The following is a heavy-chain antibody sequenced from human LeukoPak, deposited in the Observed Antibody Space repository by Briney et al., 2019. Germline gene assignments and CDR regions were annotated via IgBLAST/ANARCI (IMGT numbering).Heavy chain of an antibody. D-gene: IGHD6-6*01. CDR1: GGSISNYY. CDR2: IYTSGST. Sequence: SETLSLTCTVSGGSISNYYWSWIRQPAGKGLEWIGRIYTSGSTNYNPSLKSRVTMSVDTSKNQFSLKLSSVTAADTAVYYCARESYSSSYLFDYWGQGTLLTVSS. CDR3: ARESYSSSYLFDY. V-gene: IGHV4-4*07. J-gene: IGHJ4*02.